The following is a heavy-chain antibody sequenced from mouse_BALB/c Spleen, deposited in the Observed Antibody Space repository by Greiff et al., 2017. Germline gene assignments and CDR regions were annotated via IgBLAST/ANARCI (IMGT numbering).Heavy chain of an antibody. D-gene: IGHD1-1*01. CDR1: GFSLTSYG. CDR3: ASYGSSYPYYYAMDY. V-gene: IGHV2-2*02. CDR2: IWSGGST. Sequence: QVQLKESGPGLVQPSQSLSITCTVSGFSLTSYGVHWVRQSPGKGLEWLGVIWSGGSTDYNAAFISRLSISKDNSKSQVFFKMNSLQANDTAIYYCASYGSSYPYYYAMDYWGQGTSVTVSS. J-gene: IGHJ4*01.